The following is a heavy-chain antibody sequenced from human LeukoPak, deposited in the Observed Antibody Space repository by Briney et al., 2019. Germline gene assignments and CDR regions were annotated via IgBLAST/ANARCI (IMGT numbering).Heavy chain of an antibody. J-gene: IGHJ4*02. CDR2: IIPIFGTA. D-gene: IGHD3-22*01. CDR3: AREQKLDSRGYYLDY. Sequence: GASVKVSCKASGGTFSSYAISWVRQAPGQGLEWMGRIIPIFGTANYAQKFQGRVTITTDESTSTAYMELSSLRSEDTAVYYCAREQKLDSRGYYLDYWGQGTLVTVSS. CDR1: GGTFSSYA. V-gene: IGHV1-69*05.